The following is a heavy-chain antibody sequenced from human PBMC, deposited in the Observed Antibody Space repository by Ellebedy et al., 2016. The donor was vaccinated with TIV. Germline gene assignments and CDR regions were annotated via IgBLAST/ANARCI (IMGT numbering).Heavy chain of an antibody. Sequence: PGGSLRLSCAASGFTFNSYAMHWVRQAPGKGLEWVAVISYDGNSYYYADSVKGRFTISRDNSMTTLYLQMNSLRAEDTSVYYCARDPVGVGPAFDIWGQGTIVTVSS. CDR1: GFTFNSYA. J-gene: IGHJ3*02. V-gene: IGHV3-30-3*01. CDR3: ARDPVGVGPAFDI. CDR2: ISYDGNSY. D-gene: IGHD4-23*01.